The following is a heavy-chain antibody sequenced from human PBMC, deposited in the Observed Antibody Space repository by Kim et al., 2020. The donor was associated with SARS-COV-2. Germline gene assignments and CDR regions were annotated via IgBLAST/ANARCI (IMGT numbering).Heavy chain of an antibody. Sequence: GGSLRLSCAASGFTFSSYGMHWVRQAPGKGLEWVAVISYDGSNKYYADSVKGRFTISRDNSKNTLYLQMNSLRAEDTAVYYCAKMIGYYYDSSGYSLADFDYWGQGTLVTVSS. CDR1: GFTFSSYG. V-gene: IGHV3-30*18. CDR2: ISYDGSNK. D-gene: IGHD3-22*01. J-gene: IGHJ4*02. CDR3: AKMIGYYYDSSGYSLADFDY.